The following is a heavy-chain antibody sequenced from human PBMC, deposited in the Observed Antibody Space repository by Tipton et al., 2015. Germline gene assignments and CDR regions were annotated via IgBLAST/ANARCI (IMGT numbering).Heavy chain of an antibody. CDR3: ARPSDTLSPYAFDI. CDR1: GYTFSNHW. V-gene: IGHV5-51*01. Sequence: VQLMQSGPEVKKSGESLIISRKVSGYTFSNHWIGWVRQMPGKGLEWMGIIYPADSDTRYSPSFQGQVTISADNSINTAYLQWSSLKASDTAIYYCARPSDTLSPYAFDIWGQGTLVTVSS. J-gene: IGHJ3*02. CDR2: IYPADSDT. D-gene: IGHD2-2*02.